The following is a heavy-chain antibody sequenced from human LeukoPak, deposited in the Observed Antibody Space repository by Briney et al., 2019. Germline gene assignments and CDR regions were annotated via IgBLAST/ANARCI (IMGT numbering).Heavy chain of an antibody. J-gene: IGHJ5*02. CDR1: GFTVSNYY. Sequence: GSLLLSCAASGFTVSNYYMSWGRQAPGQGGEWVSDMYTDDRTYYADSVKGRFTISRDDSKNMLFLQMDSLRVEDTAVYYCARDRAAADPWGQGTLVTVS. D-gene: IGHD6-13*01. CDR2: MYTDDRT. V-gene: IGHV3-53*01. CDR3: ARDRAAADP.